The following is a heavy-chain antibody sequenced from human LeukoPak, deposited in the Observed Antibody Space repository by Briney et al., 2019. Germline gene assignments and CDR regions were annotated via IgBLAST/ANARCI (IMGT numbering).Heavy chain of an antibody. CDR3: TTKVIRGNSGDDYDD. J-gene: IGHJ4*02. D-gene: IGHD5-12*01. CDR2: ISSDGNDK. V-gene: IGHV3-30*03. Sequence: QAGGSLRLSCADSGVTFRSYGMHWVRQAPGKGLEWVALISSDGNDKLYGDSVKGLFTISRDDSKSTLYLQMNSLRAEDTAAYYRTTKVIRGNSGDDYDDWGQGTLVTVSS. CDR1: GVTFRSYG.